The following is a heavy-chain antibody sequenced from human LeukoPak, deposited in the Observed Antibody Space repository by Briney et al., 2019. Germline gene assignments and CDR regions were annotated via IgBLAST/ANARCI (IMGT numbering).Heavy chain of an antibody. J-gene: IGHJ6*03. CDR3: ARVVAAAGTGGYYYYMDV. CDR1: GFTFSSYS. Sequence: SGGSLRLSCAASGFTFSSYSMNWVRQAPGKGLEWISSIRSSSSYIYYADSVKGRFTISRDNAKNSLYLQMNSLRAEDTAVYYCARVVAAAGTGGYYYYMDVWGKGTTVTISS. CDR2: IRSSSSYI. V-gene: IGHV3-21*01. D-gene: IGHD6-13*01.